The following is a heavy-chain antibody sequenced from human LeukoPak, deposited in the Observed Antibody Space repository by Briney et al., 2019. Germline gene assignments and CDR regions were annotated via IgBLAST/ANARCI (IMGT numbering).Heavy chain of an antibody. CDR3: ARGRYDYIWGSYREPLFDY. CDR2: INTDGGDT. CDR1: GFTFGSYW. J-gene: IGHJ4*02. D-gene: IGHD3-16*02. Sequence: GGSLRLSCAASGFTFGSYWMHWVRQAPGKGLVWVSRINTDGGDTIYADSVKGRFTISRDNAKNTLFLQMNSLRAEDTAVYYCARGRYDYIWGSYREPLFDYWGQGTLVTVSS. V-gene: IGHV3-74*01.